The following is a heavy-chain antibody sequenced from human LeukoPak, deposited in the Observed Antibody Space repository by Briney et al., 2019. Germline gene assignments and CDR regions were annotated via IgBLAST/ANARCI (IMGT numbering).Heavy chain of an antibody. CDR2: IYHSGST. D-gene: IGHD2-2*01. Sequence: SGTLSLTCAVSGGSISSSNWWSWVRQPPGKGLEWIGEIYHSGSTNYNPSLKSRVTISVDKSKNQFSLKLSSVTAADTAVYYCARDSLFDCSSTSCYPGLGDWFDPWGQGTLVTVSS. CDR1: GGSISSSNW. J-gene: IGHJ5*02. V-gene: IGHV4-4*02. CDR3: ARDSLFDCSSTSCYPGLGDWFDP.